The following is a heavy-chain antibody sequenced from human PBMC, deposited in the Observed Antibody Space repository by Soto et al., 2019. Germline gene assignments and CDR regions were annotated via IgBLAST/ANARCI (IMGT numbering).Heavy chain of an antibody. V-gene: IGHV3-23*01. CDR3: ANDQLYIRGVIHNWFDP. J-gene: IGHJ5*02. CDR2: LDFTGYT. D-gene: IGHD3-10*02. Sequence: GKGMERGSGLDFTGYTHYADSVKGRFTISRDNSKNTLELERKRRKAEDTAVYYCANDQLYIRGVIHNWFDPSGQRTLVTVSS.